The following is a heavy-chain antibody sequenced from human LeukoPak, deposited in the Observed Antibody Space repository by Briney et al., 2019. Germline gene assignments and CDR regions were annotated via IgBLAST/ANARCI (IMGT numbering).Heavy chain of an antibody. J-gene: IGHJ6*02. CDR1: GFTFSSYS. D-gene: IGHD2-15*01. V-gene: IGHV3-21*01. CDR3: ARGNRYCSGGSCYLDV. CDR2: ISSSSSYI. Sequence: SGGSLRLSCAASGFTFSSYSMNWVRQAPGKGLEWVSSISSSSSYIYYADSVKGRFTISRDNAKNSLYLQMNSLRAEDTAVYYCARGNRYCSGGSCYLDVWGQGTTVTVSS.